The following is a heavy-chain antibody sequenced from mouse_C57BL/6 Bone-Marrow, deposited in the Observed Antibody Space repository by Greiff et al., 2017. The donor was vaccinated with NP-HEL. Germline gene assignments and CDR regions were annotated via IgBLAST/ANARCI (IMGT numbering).Heavy chain of an antibody. D-gene: IGHD2-14*01. CDR1: GFTFSSYG. J-gene: IGHJ4*01. CDR3: ARRYYRGFYAMDY. CDR2: ISSGGSST. V-gene: IGHV5-6*01. Sequence: EVQLQESGGDLVKPGGSLKLSCAASGFTFSSYGMSWVRQTPDKRLEWVATISSGGSSTYYPDSVKGRFTISRDNAKNTLYLQMSSLKSEDTAMYYCARRYYRGFYAMDYWGQGTSVTVSS.